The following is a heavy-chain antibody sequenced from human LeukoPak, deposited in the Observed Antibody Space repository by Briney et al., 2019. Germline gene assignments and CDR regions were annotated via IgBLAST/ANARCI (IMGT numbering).Heavy chain of an antibody. Sequence: PGGSLRLSCAASGFTVSSDYMSWVRQAPGKGLEWVSVIYSGGTTHYADSVKGRFTISRDNAKNSLYLQMNSLRAEDTALYYCVCTGDYWGQGTLVTVSS. J-gene: IGHJ4*02. CDR1: GFTVSSDY. D-gene: IGHD1-1*01. V-gene: IGHV3-53*05. CDR3: VCTGDY. CDR2: IYSGGTT.